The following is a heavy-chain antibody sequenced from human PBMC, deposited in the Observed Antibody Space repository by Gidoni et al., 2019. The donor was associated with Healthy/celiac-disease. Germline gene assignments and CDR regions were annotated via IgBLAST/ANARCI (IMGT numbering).Heavy chain of an antibody. Sequence: EVQLVESGGGLVQPGGSLRLSCAASGFTFSSYAMSWVRQAPGKGLEWVSAISGSGGSTYYADSVKGRFTISRDNSKNTLYLQMNSLRAEDTAVYYCAKPAHYDILTGYYKGAFDIWGQGTMVTVSS. CDR2: ISGSGGST. CDR1: GFTFSSYA. J-gene: IGHJ3*02. D-gene: IGHD3-9*01. CDR3: AKPAHYDILTGYYKGAFDI. V-gene: IGHV3-23*04.